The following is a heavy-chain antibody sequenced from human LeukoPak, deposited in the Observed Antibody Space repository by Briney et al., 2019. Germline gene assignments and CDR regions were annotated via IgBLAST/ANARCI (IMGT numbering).Heavy chain of an antibody. V-gene: IGHV3-64D*06. CDR1: GFTFSSYA. Sequence: GGSLRLSCSASGFTFSSYAMHWVRQAPGKGLEYASAVSSSGGGTYYADSVKGRFTISRDNSKNTLYLQMSSLRAEDTAVYYCVKYSNSCYDPWGQGTLVTVSS. J-gene: IGHJ5*02. CDR3: VKYSNSCYDP. CDR2: VSSSGGGT. D-gene: IGHD6-13*01.